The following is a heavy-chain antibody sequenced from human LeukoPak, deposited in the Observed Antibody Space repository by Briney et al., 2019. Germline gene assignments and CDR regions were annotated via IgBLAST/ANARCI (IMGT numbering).Heavy chain of an antibody. Sequence: SETLSLACSVSGGAIGSDGYYWNWIRQPPGKGLEWIGYIYYSGSASYNPSLKSRVTISVDTSKNQFSLKLSSVTAADTAVYYCARSDDSSGYPDYWGQGTLVTVSS. CDR3: ARSDDSSGYPDY. D-gene: IGHD3-22*01. CDR2: IYYSGSA. V-gene: IGHV4-30-4*08. J-gene: IGHJ4*02. CDR1: GGAIGSDGYY.